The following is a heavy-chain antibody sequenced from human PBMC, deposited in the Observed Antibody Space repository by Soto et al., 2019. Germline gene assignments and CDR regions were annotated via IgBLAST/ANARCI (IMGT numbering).Heavy chain of an antibody. D-gene: IGHD4-4*01. V-gene: IGHV1-69*08. Sequence: QVQLVQSGAEVKKPGSSVNVSCKASGGTFSTYTITWVRQAPGQGLEWMGRIIPIIGIINYAQKFQGRVTISAGKFTGTAYMELTGLRSDDTAVYYCAGDPDSHYNDSHASSYPWGQGTLDTVSS. J-gene: IGHJ5*02. CDR1: GGTFSTYT. CDR2: IIPIIGII. CDR3: AGDPDSHYNDSHASSYP.